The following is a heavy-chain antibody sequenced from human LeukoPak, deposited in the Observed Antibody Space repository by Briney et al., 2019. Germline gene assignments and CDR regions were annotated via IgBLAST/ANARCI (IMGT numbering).Heavy chain of an antibody. CDR2: ISSSGSTI. J-gene: IGHJ6*03. V-gene: IGHV3-11*01. CDR3: ARDRGDYSNSYYYYYMDV. CDR1: GFTFSDYY. D-gene: IGHD4-11*01. Sequence: GGSLRLSCAASGFTFSDYYMSWIRQAPGKGLEWVSYISSSGSTIYYADSVKGRFTISRDNAKNSLYLQMNSLRAEDTAVYYCARDRGDYSNSYYYYYMDVWGKGTTVTLSS.